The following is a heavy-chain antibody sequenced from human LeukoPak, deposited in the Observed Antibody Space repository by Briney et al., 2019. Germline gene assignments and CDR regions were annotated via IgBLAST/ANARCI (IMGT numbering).Heavy chain of an antibody. CDR1: GFTFDDYA. CDR3: AKDISYEVGATGSAYFDY. CDR2: ISWNSGSI. D-gene: IGHD1-26*01. J-gene: IGHJ4*02. Sequence: GGSLRLSCAASGFTFDDYAMHWVRQAPGKGLEWVSGISWNSGSIGYADSVKGRFTISRDNAKNSLYLQMNSLRAEDTALYYCAKDISYEVGATGSAYFDYWGQGTLVTVSS. V-gene: IGHV3-9*01.